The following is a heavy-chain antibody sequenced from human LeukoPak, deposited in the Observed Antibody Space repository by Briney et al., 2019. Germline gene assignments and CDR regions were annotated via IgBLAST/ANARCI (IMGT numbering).Heavy chain of an antibody. Sequence: SETLSLTCTVSSGSISSYYWNWIRQPAGRGLEWIGRTGGNTNSNPSLKSRVTMSVDTSKNQFSLKLNSLTTADTAVYYRAREGSAAGWDYFDYWGQGTLVTVSS. CDR3: AREGSAAGWDYFDY. J-gene: IGHJ4*02. V-gene: IGHV4-4*07. D-gene: IGHD6-13*01. CDR1: SGSISSYY. CDR2: TGGNT.